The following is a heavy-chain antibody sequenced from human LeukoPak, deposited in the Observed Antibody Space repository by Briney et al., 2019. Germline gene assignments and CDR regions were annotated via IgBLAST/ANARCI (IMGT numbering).Heavy chain of an antibody. Sequence: GGSPRLSCAASGFTFSSYSMNWVRQAPGKGLEWVSYISSSSSTIYYADSVKGRFTISRDNAKNSLYLQMNSLRAEDTAVYYCARILSSSSYYFDYWGQGTLVTVSS. V-gene: IGHV3-48*01. J-gene: IGHJ4*02. CDR2: ISSSSSTI. CDR1: GFTFSSYS. D-gene: IGHD6-6*01. CDR3: ARILSSSSYYFDY.